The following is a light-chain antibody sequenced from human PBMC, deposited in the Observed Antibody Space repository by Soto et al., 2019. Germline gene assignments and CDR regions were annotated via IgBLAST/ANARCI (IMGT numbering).Light chain of an antibody. J-gene: IGKJ1*01. CDR1: QSVSSN. V-gene: IGKV3-20*01. Sequence: EILLTQAPTTLSFSPGERATPSCRASQSVSSNLAWYQQKPGQAPRLLIYGASNRATGIPDRFSGSGSGTDFTLTISRLEPEDFAVYYCQQYGSSPWTFGQGTKVDIK. CDR2: GAS. CDR3: QQYGSSPWT.